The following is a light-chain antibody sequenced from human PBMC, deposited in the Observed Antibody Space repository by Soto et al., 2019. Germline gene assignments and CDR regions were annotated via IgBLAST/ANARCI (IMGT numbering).Light chain of an antibody. CDR2: DAS. CDR1: QSVSTF. Sequence: EIVLTQSPATLSLSPGERATLSCRASQSVSTFLAWYQQKLGQAPRLLIYDASNRATGIPARFSGSGSGTDFTLTISSLEPEYFALYYCQQRSNWPPWTFGQGTKVEIK. CDR3: QQRSNWPPWT. V-gene: IGKV3-11*01. J-gene: IGKJ1*01.